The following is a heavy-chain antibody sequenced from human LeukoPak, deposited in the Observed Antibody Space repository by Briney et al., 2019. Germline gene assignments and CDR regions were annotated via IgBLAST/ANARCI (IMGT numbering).Heavy chain of an antibody. CDR3: AKEGVHGDYDY. J-gene: IGHJ4*02. V-gene: IGHV3-7*01. D-gene: IGHD4-17*01. Sequence: GGSLRLSCAASGFTFSSYWMSWVRQAPGKGLEWVANIKQDGSEKYYVDSVKGRFTISRDNSKNTLYLQMNSLRAEDTAVYYCAKEGVHGDYDYWGQGTLVTVSS. CDR1: GFTFSSYW. CDR2: IKQDGSEK.